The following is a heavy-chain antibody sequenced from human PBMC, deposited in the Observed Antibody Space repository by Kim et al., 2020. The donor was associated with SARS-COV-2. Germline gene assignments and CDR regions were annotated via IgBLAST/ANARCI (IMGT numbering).Heavy chain of an antibody. CDR3: ARGGGTFASNYYGMDV. D-gene: IGHD3-16*01. V-gene: IGHV1-69*13. Sequence: SVKVSCKASGVISSSYAVNWVRQAPGHGLEWMGGIIPVFGTRTNAQKFQGRVTFTADESTRTVYMELSSLASEDTAVYYCARGGGTFASNYYGMDVWGK. CDR1: GVISSSYA. J-gene: IGHJ6*04. CDR2: IIPVFGTR.